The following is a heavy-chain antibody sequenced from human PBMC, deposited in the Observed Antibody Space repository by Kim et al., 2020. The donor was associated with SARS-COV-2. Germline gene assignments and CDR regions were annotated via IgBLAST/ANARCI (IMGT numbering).Heavy chain of an antibody. CDR3: ARGRSTGISTADDY. CDR2: INHSGST. J-gene: IGHJ4*02. V-gene: IGHV4-34*01. Sequence: SETLSLTCAVYGGSFSGYYWSWIRQPPGKGLEWIGEINHSGSTNYNPSLKSRVTISVDTSKNQFSLKLSSVTAADTAVYYCARGRSTGISTADDYWGQGT. CDR1: GGSFSGYY. D-gene: IGHD4-4*01.